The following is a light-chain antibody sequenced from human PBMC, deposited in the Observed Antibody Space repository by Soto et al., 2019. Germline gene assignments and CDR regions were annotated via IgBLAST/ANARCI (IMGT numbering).Light chain of an antibody. J-gene: IGKJ4*01. CDR3: QQYATSPLA. CDR1: QSVSSN. V-gene: IGKV3-20*01. Sequence: EIVMTQSPATLSVSPGERATLSCRTSQSVSSNLAWYQQKPGQAPRLLIHDASTRATGIPERFSGSGSGTDFTLTISRLEPEDFAVYFCQQYATSPLAFGGGTKVDIK. CDR2: DAS.